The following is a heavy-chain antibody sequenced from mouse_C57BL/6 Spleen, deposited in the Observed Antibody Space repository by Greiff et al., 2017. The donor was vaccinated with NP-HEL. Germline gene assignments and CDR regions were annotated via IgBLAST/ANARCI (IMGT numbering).Heavy chain of an antibody. CDR2: ISDGGSYT. V-gene: IGHV5-4*01. J-gene: IGHJ3*01. CDR3: APDYDEEAWFAY. CDR1: GFTFSSYA. D-gene: IGHD2-4*01. Sequence: EVQGVESGGGLVKPGGSLKLSCAASGFTFSSYAMSWVRQTPEKRLEWVATISDGGSYTYYPDNVKGRFTISRDNAKNNLYLQMSHLKSEDTAMYYCAPDYDEEAWFAYWGQGTLVTVSA.